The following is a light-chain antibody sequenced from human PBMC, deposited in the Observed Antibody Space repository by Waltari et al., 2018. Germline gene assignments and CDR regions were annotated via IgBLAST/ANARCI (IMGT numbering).Light chain of an antibody. V-gene: IGLV2-23*02. CDR3: SSYASSNTLI. CDR1: SNDVGGYNL. J-gene: IGLJ2*01. CDR2: EVN. Sequence: QSALTQPASVSGSPGQSITISCTGTSNDVGGYNLVSWYQQHPGKAPKRLIYEVNKRPSGVSNHFSGSESGNTASLTISGLQAEDEADYYCSSYASSNTLIFGGGTKVTVL.